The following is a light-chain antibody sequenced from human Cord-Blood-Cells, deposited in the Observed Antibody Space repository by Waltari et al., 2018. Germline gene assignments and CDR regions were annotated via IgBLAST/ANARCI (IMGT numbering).Light chain of an antibody. V-gene: IGKV1-27*01. J-gene: IGKJ1*01. Sequence: DIQMTQSPYSLSASVGDRATITCRASQGISHYLAWYQQKPGRVPKLLIYAASTLQSGVPSRFSGSGSGTDFTLTISSLQPEDVATYYCEKYNSAPRTFGQGTKVEIK. CDR2: AAS. CDR3: EKYNSAPRT. CDR1: QGISHY.